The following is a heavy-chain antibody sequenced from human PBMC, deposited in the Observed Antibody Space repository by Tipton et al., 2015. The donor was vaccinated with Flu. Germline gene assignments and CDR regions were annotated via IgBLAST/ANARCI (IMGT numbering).Heavy chain of an antibody. CDR1: GYSISSGYY. CDR3: ARARPTIRMAVDYFDY. D-gene: IGHD2-21*01. V-gene: IGHV4-38-2*02. J-gene: IGHJ4*02. Sequence: TLSLTCTVSGYSISSGYYWDWIRQPPGKGLEWIGSIYHSGSTYYNPSLKSRVTISVDTSKNQFSLKLSAVTAADTAVYYCARARPTIRMAVDYFDYWGQGTLVTVSS. CDR2: IYHSGST.